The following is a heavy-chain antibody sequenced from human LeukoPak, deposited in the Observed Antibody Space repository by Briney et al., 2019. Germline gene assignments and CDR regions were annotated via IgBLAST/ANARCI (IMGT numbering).Heavy chain of an antibody. CDR2: ISSSGHGT. CDR1: GFAFNSHA. CDR3: AKIRFLPASPHFDL. V-gene: IGHV3-23*01. Sequence: GGSQRLSCAAAGFAFNSHAMAWVRQAPGRGREWISLISSSGHGTFYADSVKGRFTVSRDFSKNTLYLEMSSLRAEDTAVYFCAKIRFLPASPHFDLWGQGALITVSS. D-gene: IGHD1-14*01. J-gene: IGHJ4*02.